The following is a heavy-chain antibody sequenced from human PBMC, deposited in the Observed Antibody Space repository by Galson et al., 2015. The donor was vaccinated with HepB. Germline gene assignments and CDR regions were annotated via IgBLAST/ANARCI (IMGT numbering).Heavy chain of an antibody. D-gene: IGHD5-18*01. V-gene: IGHV4-39*01. CDR1: GGSISSSSYY. Sequence: LSLTCTVSGGSISSSSYYWGWIRQPPGKGLEWIGSIYYSGSTYYNPSLKSRVTISVDTSKNQFSLKLSSVTAADTAVYYCAGPYSYGHPFDYWGQGTLVTVSS. CDR2: IYYSGST. CDR3: AGPYSYGHPFDY. J-gene: IGHJ4*02.